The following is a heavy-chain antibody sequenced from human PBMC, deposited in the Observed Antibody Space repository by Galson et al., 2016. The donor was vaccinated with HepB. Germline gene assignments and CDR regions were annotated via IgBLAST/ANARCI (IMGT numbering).Heavy chain of an antibody. D-gene: IGHD1-26*01. V-gene: IGHV3-30-3*01. J-gene: IGHJ1*01. CDR1: GFTFSNYA. CDR3: ARVKVPGTEDPQY. Sequence: SLRLSCAASGFTFSNYAMHWVRQAPGKGLEWVAVIAHDEYEKYYTESVEGRFTVSRDNSKNTLYLQMNTLRPEDTATYYCARVKVPGTEDPQYWGQGTLVTVSS. CDR2: IAHDEYEK.